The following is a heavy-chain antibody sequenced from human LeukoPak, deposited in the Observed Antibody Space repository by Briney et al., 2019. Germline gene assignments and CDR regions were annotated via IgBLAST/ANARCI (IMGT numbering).Heavy chain of an antibody. V-gene: IGHV1-69*04. CDR1: GGTFSSYA. Sequence: SVKVSCKASGGTFSSYAISCVRQAPGQGLEWMVRIIPILGIANYAQKFQGRVTITADKSTSTAYMELSSLRSEDTAVYYCARDVDDFWSGSREKYFDYWGQGTLVTVSS. J-gene: IGHJ4*02. CDR3: ARDVDDFWSGSREKYFDY. CDR2: IIPILGIA. D-gene: IGHD3-3*01.